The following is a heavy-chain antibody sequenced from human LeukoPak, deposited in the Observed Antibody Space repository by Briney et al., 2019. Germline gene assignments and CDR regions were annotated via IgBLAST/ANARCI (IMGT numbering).Heavy chain of an antibody. D-gene: IGHD4-17*01. V-gene: IGHV3-23*01. CDR3: ARDIDYGLDY. CDR2: ISGSGGST. CDR1: GFTFSNAW. J-gene: IGHJ4*02. Sequence: PGGSLRLSCAASGFTFSNAWMSWVRQAPGKGLEWVSAISGSGGSTYYADSVKGRFTISRDNSKNTLYLQMNSLRAEDTAVYYCARDIDYGLDYWGQGTLVTVSS.